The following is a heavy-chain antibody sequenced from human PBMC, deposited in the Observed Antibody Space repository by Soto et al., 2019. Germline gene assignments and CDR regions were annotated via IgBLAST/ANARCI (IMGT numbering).Heavy chain of an antibody. J-gene: IGHJ3*02. D-gene: IGHD2-15*01. CDR3: AKDIVVVVAPPWRVCDAFDI. CDR2: ISGSGGST. CDR1: GFTFSSYA. V-gene: IGHV3-23*01. Sequence: EVQLLESGGGLVQPGGSLRLSCAASGFTFSSYAMSWVRQAPGKGLEWVSAISGSGGSTYYADSVKGRFTISRDNSKNTLYLQMNSLRADDTAVYYCAKDIVVVVAPPWRVCDAFDIWGQGTMVTVSS.